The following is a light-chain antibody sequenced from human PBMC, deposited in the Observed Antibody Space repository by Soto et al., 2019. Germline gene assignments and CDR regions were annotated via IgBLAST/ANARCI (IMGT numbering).Light chain of an antibody. J-gene: IGKJ4*01. Sequence: AILMTQSPSSLSASVGDRVTITCRASQGIRNDLGWYQQKPGKAPKLLIYAASSLQSGVPSRFSGSGSGTDFTLNISSLQPEDFATYYCLQDYNYPLTFGGGTKVEIK. CDR3: LQDYNYPLT. V-gene: IGKV1-6*01. CDR1: QGIRND. CDR2: AAS.